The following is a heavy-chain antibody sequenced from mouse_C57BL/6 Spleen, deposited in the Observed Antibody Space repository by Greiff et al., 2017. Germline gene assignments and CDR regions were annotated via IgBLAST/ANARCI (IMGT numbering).Heavy chain of an antibody. CDR2: IDPSDSYT. CDR1: GYTFTSYW. CDR3: AGVDDYQFAY. D-gene: IGHD2-4*01. Sequence: QVQLQQPGAELVMPGASVKLSCKASGYTFTSYWMHWVKQRPGQGLEWIGEIDPSDSYTNYNQKFKGKSTLTVDKSSSTAYMQLSSLTSEDSAVDYCAGVDDYQFAYWGQGTLVTVSA. J-gene: IGHJ3*01. V-gene: IGHV1-69*01.